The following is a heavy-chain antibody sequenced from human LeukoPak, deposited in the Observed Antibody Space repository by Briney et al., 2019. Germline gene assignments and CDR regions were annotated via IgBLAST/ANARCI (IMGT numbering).Heavy chain of an antibody. V-gene: IGHV3-53*01. D-gene: IGHD1-26*01. CDR3: ARVASGSYYYPFDY. CDR2: IYSGGST. CDR1: GFTVSSNY. Sequence: GGSLRLSCAASGFTVSSNYMRWVRQAPGKGMEWVSVIYSGGSTYYADSVKGRFTISRDNSKNTLYLQMNSLRAGDTAVYYCARVASGSYYYPFDYWGQGTLVTVSS. J-gene: IGHJ4*02.